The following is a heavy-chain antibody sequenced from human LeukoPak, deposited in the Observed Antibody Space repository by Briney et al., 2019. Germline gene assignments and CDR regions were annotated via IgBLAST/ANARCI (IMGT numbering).Heavy chain of an antibody. CDR1: GFTFSSYA. J-gene: IGHJ4*02. D-gene: IGHD6-6*01. V-gene: IGHV3-23*01. Sequence: GGPLRLSCAASGFTFSSYAMSWVRQTPGKGLEWVSAITGNGGDTYSADSVKGRLTISRDNSKNTLYLQMDSLRAEDAAVYYCAKGSSSSRPYYFDYWGQGTLVTVSS. CDR3: AKGSSSSRPYYFDY. CDR2: ITGNGGDT.